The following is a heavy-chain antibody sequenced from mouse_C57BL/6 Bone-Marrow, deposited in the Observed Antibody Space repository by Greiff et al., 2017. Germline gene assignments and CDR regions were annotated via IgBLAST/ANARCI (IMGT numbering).Heavy chain of an antibody. Sequence: QVQLQQSGPGLVAPSQSLSITCTVSGFSLTSYAISWVRQPPGKGLEWLGVIWTGGGTNYNSALKSRLSIIEDNSKSQVFLKMNSLQTDDTARYYCARMGPRAYYYGSTPFDYGGQGTTLTVSA. V-gene: IGHV2-9-1*01. CDR2: IWTGGGT. J-gene: IGHJ2*01. CDR1: GFSLTSYA. CDR3: ARMGPRAYYYGSTPFDY. D-gene: IGHD1-1*01.